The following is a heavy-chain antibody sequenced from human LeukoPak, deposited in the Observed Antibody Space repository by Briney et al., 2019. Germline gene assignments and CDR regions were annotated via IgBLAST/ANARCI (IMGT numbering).Heavy chain of an antibody. CDR1: GGTFSSYA. V-gene: IGHV1-69*13. J-gene: IGHJ5*02. CDR3: AREGGSRAAAAGMHWFDP. D-gene: IGHD6-13*01. Sequence: SVTVSCKAPGGTFSSYAISWVRQAPGQGLEWMGGIIPIFGTANYAQKFQGRVTITADESTSTAYMELSSLRSEDTAVYYCAREGGSRAAAAGMHWFDPWGQGTLVTVSS. CDR2: IIPIFGTA.